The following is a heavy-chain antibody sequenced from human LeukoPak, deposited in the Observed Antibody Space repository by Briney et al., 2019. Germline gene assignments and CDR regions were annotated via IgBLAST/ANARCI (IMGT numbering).Heavy chain of an antibody. Sequence: ASVKVSCKASGGTFSSYAISWVRQAPGQGLEWMGGIIPIFGTANYAQKFQGRVTITTDESTSTAYMELSSLRSEDTAVYYCARAPYSSSSVWSWFDPWGQGTLVTVSS. D-gene: IGHD6-6*01. V-gene: IGHV1-69*05. J-gene: IGHJ5*02. CDR1: GGTFSSYA. CDR2: IIPIFGTA. CDR3: ARAPYSSSSVWSWFDP.